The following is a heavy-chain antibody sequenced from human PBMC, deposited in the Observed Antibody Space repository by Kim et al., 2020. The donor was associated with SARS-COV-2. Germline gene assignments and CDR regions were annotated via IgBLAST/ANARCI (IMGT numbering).Heavy chain of an antibody. CDR2: ISNDGSNK. J-gene: IGHJ4*02. CDR3: AKDPTLDGEFWVDY. D-gene: IGHD3-10*01. CDR1: GLSFSTYA. V-gene: IGHV3-30*01. Sequence: GGSLRLSCTASGLSFSTYAFHWVRQAPGKGLEWVALISNDGSNKYYADSVKGRFTVSRDNSMDTLFLEMNSLGTDDTAIYYCAKDPTLDGEFWVDYWGQGTLVTVSS.